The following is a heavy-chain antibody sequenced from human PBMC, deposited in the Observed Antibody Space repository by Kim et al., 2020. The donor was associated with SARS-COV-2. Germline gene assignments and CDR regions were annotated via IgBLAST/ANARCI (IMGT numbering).Heavy chain of an antibody. CDR1: GGSFSGYY. Sequence: SETLSLTCAVYGGSFSGYYWSWIRQPPGKGLEWIGEINHSGSTNYNPSLKSRVTISVDTSKNQFSLKLSSVTAADTAVYYCARGTTDVGAFDIWGQGTMVTVSS. CDR2: INHSGST. V-gene: IGHV4-34*01. J-gene: IGHJ3*02. CDR3: ARGTTDVGAFDI. D-gene: IGHD4-17*01.